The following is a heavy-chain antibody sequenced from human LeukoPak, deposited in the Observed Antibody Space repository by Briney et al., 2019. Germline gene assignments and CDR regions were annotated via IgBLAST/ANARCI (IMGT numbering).Heavy chain of an antibody. J-gene: IGHJ6*03. CDR2: ISSSGSTI. Sequence: GGSLRLSCAASGFTFSSYSMSWIRQAPGKGLEWVSYISSSGSTIYYADSVKGRFTISRDNAKNSLYLQMNSLRAEDTAVYYCARGITGTTSDYMDVWGKGTTVTVSS. CDR3: ARGITGTTSDYMDV. V-gene: IGHV3-48*04. CDR1: GFTFSSYS. D-gene: IGHD1-7*01.